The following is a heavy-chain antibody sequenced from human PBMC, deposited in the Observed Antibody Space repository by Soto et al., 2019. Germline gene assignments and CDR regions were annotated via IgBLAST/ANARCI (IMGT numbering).Heavy chain of an antibody. D-gene: IGHD4-4*01. CDR3: ARDQGTVAPSYFDS. Sequence: GGSLRLSCAASGFSFSTYSMNWVRQAPGRGLEWVSSISSSSNYIYYGDSVKGRFTISRDNAKNSVYLHLSSLRAEDTALYYCARDQGTVAPSYFDSWGRGILVTVSS. J-gene: IGHJ4*02. CDR2: ISSSSNYI. V-gene: IGHV3-21*01. CDR1: GFSFSTYS.